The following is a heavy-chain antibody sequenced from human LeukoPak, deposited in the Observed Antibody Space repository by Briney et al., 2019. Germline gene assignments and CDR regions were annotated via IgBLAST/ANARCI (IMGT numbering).Heavy chain of an antibody. V-gene: IGHV3-30*18. D-gene: IGHD3-10*01. J-gene: IGHJ4*02. Sequence: GTSLRLSCAASGFTFSSYGMHWVRQAPGKGLEWLAVMSYDGSNKYYADSVKGRFTISRDNSKNKLYLQMNSLRPEDTAVYYCAKEGQWAVTMVPPPLFEYWGQGTLVTVSS. CDR1: GFTFSSYG. CDR3: AKEGQWAVTMVPPPLFEY. CDR2: MSYDGSNK.